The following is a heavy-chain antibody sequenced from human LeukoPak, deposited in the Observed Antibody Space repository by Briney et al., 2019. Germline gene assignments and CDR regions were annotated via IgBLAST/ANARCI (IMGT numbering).Heavy chain of an antibody. CDR3: ARRSAGYDY. CDR2: LSSNVYNT. CDR1: GFSVSTST. D-gene: IGHD3-22*01. Sequence: GGSLRLSCAASGFSVSTSTMHWVRQAPGKGLECVSALSSNVYNTYYSNSMRYRFTISRDSSKNTLYLQMDSLRHEDMAVYYCARRSAGYDYWGQGTLVTVSS. J-gene: IGHJ4*02. V-gene: IGHV3-64*01.